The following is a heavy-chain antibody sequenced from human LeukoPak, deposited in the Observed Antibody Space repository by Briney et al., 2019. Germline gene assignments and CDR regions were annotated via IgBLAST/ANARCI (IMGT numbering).Heavy chain of an antibody. CDR1: GVTFSSYS. D-gene: IGHD4-11*01. V-gene: IGHV3-21*01. J-gene: IGHJ6*03. CDR3: ARVYRLQGYMDV. CDR2: ISSGTTYI. Sequence: PGGSLRLSCAASGVTFSSYSMHWVRQAPGKGLEWVSSISSGTTYIYYADSVKGRFTISRDNAKNSLYLQMNSLRAEDTAVYYCARVYRLQGYMDVWGKGTTVTVSS.